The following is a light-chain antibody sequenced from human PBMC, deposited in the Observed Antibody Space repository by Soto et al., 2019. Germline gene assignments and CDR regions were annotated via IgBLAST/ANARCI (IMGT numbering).Light chain of an antibody. J-gene: IGLJ3*02. CDR1: SSNVGAGYD. V-gene: IGLV1-40*01. CDR3: QSYDRSLSGSV. Sequence: QSVQTQPPSVSWAPGQRVTISCTGSSSNVGAGYDVHWYQQLPGTAPKLLIYGNSNRPSGVPDRFSGSKSGTSASLAITGLQAEDEAHYYCQSYDRSLSGSVFGGGTKLTVL. CDR2: GNS.